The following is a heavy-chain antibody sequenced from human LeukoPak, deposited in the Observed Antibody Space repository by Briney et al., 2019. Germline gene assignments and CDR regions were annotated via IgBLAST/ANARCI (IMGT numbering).Heavy chain of an antibody. V-gene: IGHV4-34*01. CDR3: ARGSRMSRITIFGVTKGAIDY. D-gene: IGHD3-3*01. CDR1: SYSISNGYY. J-gene: IGHJ4*02. CDR2: INHSGST. Sequence: SETLSLTCAVSSYSISNGYYWSWIRQPPGKGLEWIGEINHSGSTNYNPSLKSRVTISVDTSKNQFSLKLSSVTAADTAVYYCARGSRMSRITIFGVTKGAIDYWGQGTLVTVSS.